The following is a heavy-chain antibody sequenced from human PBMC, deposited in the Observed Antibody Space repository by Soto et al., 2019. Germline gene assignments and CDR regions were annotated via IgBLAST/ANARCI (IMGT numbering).Heavy chain of an antibody. D-gene: IGHD2-8*02. CDR1: GASITGSFF. J-gene: IGHJ4*02. CDR2: FSLSGTT. Sequence: PSETLSLTCTVSGASITGSFFWSWIRQPAGKGLEWIGRFSLSGTTNYNPSLRSRVTMSADASKNQFSLRLTSVTAADTALYYCARGMTPPGAPAWYYFDSWGQGTLVTVSS. V-gene: IGHV4-4*07. CDR3: ARGMTPPGAPAWYYFDS.